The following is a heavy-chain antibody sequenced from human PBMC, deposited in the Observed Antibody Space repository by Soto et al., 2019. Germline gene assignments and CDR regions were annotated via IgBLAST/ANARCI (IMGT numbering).Heavy chain of an antibody. Sequence: PGGSLRLSCAASGFTFSSYGMHWVRQAPGKGLEWVAVIWYDGSNKYYADSVKGRFTISRDNSKNTLYLQMNSLRAEDTAVYYCARERGYCSSTSCSNWFDPWGQGTLVTVSS. CDR1: GFTFSSYG. CDR3: ARERGYCSSTSCSNWFDP. J-gene: IGHJ5*02. D-gene: IGHD2-2*03. CDR2: IWYDGSNK. V-gene: IGHV3-33*01.